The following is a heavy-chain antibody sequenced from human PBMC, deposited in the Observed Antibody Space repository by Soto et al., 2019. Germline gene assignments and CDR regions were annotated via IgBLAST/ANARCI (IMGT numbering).Heavy chain of an antibody. CDR1: GYTFTSYA. V-gene: IGHV1-3*01. Sequence: ASVKVSCKASGYTFTSYAMHWVRQAPGQRLEWMGWINAGNGNTKYSQKFQGRVTITRDTSASTAYMELSSLRSEDTAVYYCASFPYDILTGYSEDYYFDYWGQGTLVTVSS. CDR2: INAGNGNT. J-gene: IGHJ4*02. D-gene: IGHD3-9*01. CDR3: ASFPYDILTGYSEDYYFDY.